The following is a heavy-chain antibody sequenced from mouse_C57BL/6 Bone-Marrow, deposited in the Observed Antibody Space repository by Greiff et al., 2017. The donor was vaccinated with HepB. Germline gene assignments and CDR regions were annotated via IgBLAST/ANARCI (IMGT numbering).Heavy chain of an antibody. V-gene: IGHV10-3*01. Sequence: EVNLVESGGGLVQPKGSLKLSCAASGFTFNTYAMHWVRQAPGKGLEWVARIRSKSSNYATYYADSVKDRFTISRDDSQSMLYLQMNNLKTEDTAMYYCVRDRDYYGSSYGYFDVWGTGTTVTVSS. J-gene: IGHJ1*03. CDR3: VRDRDYYGSSYGYFDV. CDR2: IRSKSSNYAT. CDR1: GFTFNTYA. D-gene: IGHD1-1*01.